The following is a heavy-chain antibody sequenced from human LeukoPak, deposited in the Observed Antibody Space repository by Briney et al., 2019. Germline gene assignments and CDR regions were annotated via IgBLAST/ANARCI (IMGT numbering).Heavy chain of an antibody. V-gene: IGHV4-59*01. CDR1: GRSISSYY. Sequence: SETLSLTCTVSGRSISSYYWSWIRQPPGKGLEWIGYIYYIGSTNYNPPLKSRITISVDTSKSHFSLKLSSVTAPDTAVYYCARVVGATGSSEYWGQGTLVTVSS. J-gene: IGHJ4*02. CDR3: ARVVGATGSSEY. CDR2: IYYIGST. D-gene: IGHD1-26*01.